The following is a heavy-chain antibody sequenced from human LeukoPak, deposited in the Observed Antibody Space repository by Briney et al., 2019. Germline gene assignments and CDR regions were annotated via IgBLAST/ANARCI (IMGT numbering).Heavy chain of an antibody. J-gene: IGHJ3*02. CDR1: GYTFTSYG. CDR3: ARRSGYDRRAGTLDI. D-gene: IGHD5-12*01. CDR2: ISAYNGDT. Sequence: ASVKVSCKASGYTFTSYGISWVRQAPGQGLEGMGWISAYNGDTDYQQKVQGRLTVTTDTSTNTAYMELRSLTSDDTAVYYCARRSGYDRRAGTLDIWGQGTMVTVSS. V-gene: IGHV1-18*01.